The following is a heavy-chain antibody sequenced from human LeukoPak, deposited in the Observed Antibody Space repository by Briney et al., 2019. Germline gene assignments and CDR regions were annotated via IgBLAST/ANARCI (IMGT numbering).Heavy chain of an antibody. CDR3: ARNRGVYDRPPDY. CDR1: GFTFSSHG. V-gene: IGHV3-23*01. CDR2: ISGSGGRT. D-gene: IGHD5/OR15-5a*01. Sequence: GGSLRLSRAASGFTFSSHGMNWVRQAPGKGLEWVSGISGSGGRTYYADSVKGRFTISRDNFKTTLYLQMNSLRPEDTAVYYCARNRGVYDRPPDYWGQGTLVTVSS. J-gene: IGHJ4*02.